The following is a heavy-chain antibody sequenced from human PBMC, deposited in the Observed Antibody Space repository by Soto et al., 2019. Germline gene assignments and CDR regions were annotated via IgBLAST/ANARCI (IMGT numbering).Heavy chain of an antibody. CDR2: TYYSGNP. V-gene: IGHV4-30-2*03. J-gene: IGHJ6*02. D-gene: IGHD5-18*01. Sequence: PSETLSLTCDVSGDTISTGCYTWAWIRQPPGKALEWIGHTYYSGNPYYNPSLKSRVTISVDTSKNQFSLKLSSVTAADTAVYYCACIFSGGYGYGFYYYGMDVWGQGTTVTVSS. CDR3: ACIFSGGYGYGFYYYGMDV. CDR1: GDTISTGCYT.